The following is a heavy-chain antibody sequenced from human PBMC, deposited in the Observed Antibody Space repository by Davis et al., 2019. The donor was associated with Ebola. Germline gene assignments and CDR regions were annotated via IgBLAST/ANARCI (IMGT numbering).Heavy chain of an antibody. CDR2: INHSGST. Sequence: SETLSLTCTMSGGSISSTYWGWIRQPPGKGLEWIGEINHSGSTNYNPSLKSRVTISVDTSKNQFSLKLSSVTAADTAMFYCARDYVYWGQGILVTVSS. D-gene: IGHD2-8*01. J-gene: IGHJ1*01. CDR3: ARDYVY. V-gene: IGHV4-34*01. CDR1: GGSISSTY.